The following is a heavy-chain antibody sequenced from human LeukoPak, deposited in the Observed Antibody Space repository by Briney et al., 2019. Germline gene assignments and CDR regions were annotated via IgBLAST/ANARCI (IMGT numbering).Heavy chain of an antibody. D-gene: IGHD2-15*01. CDR2: ISGGAGST. V-gene: IGHV3-23*01. CDR1: GFTFSSYA. J-gene: IGHJ2*01. CDR3: AKDPILTSSWYFDL. Sequence: GGSLRLSCAASGFTFSSYAMIWVRQAPGKGLEWVSAISGGAGSTYYADSVKGRFTISRDNSKNTLYLQMNSLRAEDTAVYYCAKDPILTSSWYFDLWGRGTLVTVSS.